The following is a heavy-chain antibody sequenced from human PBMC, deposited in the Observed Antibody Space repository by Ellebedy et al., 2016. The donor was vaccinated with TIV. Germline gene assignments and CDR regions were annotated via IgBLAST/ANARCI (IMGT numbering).Heavy chain of an antibody. D-gene: IGHD3-10*01. J-gene: IGHJ6*02. CDR2: ISYDGSNK. Sequence: GGSLRLSXAASGFTFSSYAMHWVRQAPGKGLEWVAVISYDGSNKYYADSVKGRFTISRDNSKNTLYLQMNSLRAEDTAVYYCAKGTSTRPYYYYGMDVWGQGTTVTVSS. V-gene: IGHV3-30*04. CDR1: GFTFSSYA. CDR3: AKGTSTRPYYYYGMDV.